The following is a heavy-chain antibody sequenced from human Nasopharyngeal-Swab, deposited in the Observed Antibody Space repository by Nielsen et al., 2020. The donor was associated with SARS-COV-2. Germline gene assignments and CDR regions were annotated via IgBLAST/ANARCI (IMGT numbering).Heavy chain of an antibody. CDR3: ARDRNFVWNGAVGLDY. J-gene: IGHJ4*02. CDR2: IYYSRST. Sequence: RQAPGKGLEWIGSIYYSRSTYYNPSLKSRVTISVDTSKNQFSLKLSSVTAADTAVYYCARDRNFVWNGAVGLDYWGQGTLVTVSS. D-gene: IGHD1-1*01. V-gene: IGHV4-39*07.